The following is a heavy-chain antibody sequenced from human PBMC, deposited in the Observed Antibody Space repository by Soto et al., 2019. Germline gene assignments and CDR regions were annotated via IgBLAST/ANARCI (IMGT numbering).Heavy chain of an antibody. V-gene: IGHV3-23*01. D-gene: IGHD3-9*01. CDR3: AKDRGSGGILTGTPDS. CDR1: GFTVTNSP. Sequence: GGSLRLSCATSGFTVTNSPMTWIRQAPGKGLEWVATLRPGWRTYYAAAAKGRFPISRDSPKNTVFLHMASLKAADSALYCCAKDRGSGGILTGTPDSWGPGALVTVS. J-gene: IGHJ4*02. CDR2: LRPGWRT.